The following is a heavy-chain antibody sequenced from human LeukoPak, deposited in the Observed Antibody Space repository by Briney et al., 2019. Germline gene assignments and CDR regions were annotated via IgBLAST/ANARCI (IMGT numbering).Heavy chain of an antibody. D-gene: IGHD6-13*01. Sequence: SETLSLTCAVYGGSVSGYYWSWIRQPPGKGLEWIGEINHSGSTNYNPSLKSRVTISVDTSKNQFSLKLSSVTAADTAVYYCAGGGYIAAAGTSSEYYYYGMDVWGEGTTVTVSS. CDR2: INHSGST. V-gene: IGHV4-34*01. J-gene: IGHJ6*04. CDR3: AGGGYIAAAGTSSEYYYYGMDV. CDR1: GGSVSGYY.